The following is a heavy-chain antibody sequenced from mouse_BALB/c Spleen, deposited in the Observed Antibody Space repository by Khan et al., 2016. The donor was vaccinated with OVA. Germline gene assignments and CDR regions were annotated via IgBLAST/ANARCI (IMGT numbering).Heavy chain of an antibody. CDR2: IWSGGST. CDR3: ARNYNYDEGLAY. J-gene: IGHJ3*01. V-gene: IGHV2-2*02. CDR1: GFSLTTYG. D-gene: IGHD2-12*01. Sequence: QVQLKQSGPGLVQPSQSLSITCTVSGFSLTTYGVHWVRQSPEKGLEWLGVIWSGGSTAYNAAFISRLSISKDISKSQVFFKMNSLQVNDTAIYYCARNYNYDEGLAYWGQGTLVTVSA.